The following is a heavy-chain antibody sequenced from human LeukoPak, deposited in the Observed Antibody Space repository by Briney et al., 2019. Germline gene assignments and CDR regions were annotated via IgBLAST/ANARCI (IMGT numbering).Heavy chain of an antibody. J-gene: IGHJ6*02. CDR2: IYYSGST. CDR3: ARDAYYYYGMDV. Sequence: SETLSLTCTVSGGSISSYYWSWIRQPPGKGLEWIGYIYYSGSTNYNPSLKSRVTISVDTSRNQFSLKLSSVTAADTAVYYCARDAYYYYGMDVWGQGTTVTVSS. V-gene: IGHV4-59*01. CDR1: GGSISSYY.